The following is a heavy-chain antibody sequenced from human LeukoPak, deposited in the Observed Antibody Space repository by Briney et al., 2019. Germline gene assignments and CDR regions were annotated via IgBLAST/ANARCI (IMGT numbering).Heavy chain of an antibody. Sequence: GGSLRLSCTASGFTFSSYAMNWVRQAPGKGLEWVSGISGGGGSTYYADSVKGRFTISRDNSKNTLYLQMNSLRAEDTAVYYCARDSASFGLYDAFDIWGQGTMVTVSS. CDR2: ISGGGGST. CDR1: GFTFSSYA. J-gene: IGHJ3*02. D-gene: IGHD3-10*01. CDR3: ARDSASFGLYDAFDI. V-gene: IGHV3-23*01.